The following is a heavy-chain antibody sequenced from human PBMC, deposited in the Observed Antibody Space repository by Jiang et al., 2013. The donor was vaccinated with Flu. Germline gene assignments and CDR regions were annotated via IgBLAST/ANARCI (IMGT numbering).Heavy chain of an antibody. CDR1: SSYY. J-gene: IGHJ6*02. Sequence: SSYYWGVDPPAPTGRGVEWIGNIYYSGNTFYNPSLTSRVTISLDTSKKQFSLKLSSVTAADTAVYYCARASKRSVVGRSGMDVWGQGTTVTVS. CDR2: IYYSGNT. D-gene: IGHD2-15*01. CDR3: ARASKRSVVGRSGMDV. V-gene: IGHV4-39*07.